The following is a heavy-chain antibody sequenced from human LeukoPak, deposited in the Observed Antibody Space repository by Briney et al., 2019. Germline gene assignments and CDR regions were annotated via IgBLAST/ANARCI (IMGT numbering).Heavy chain of an antibody. CDR2: ISGSGGST. J-gene: IGHJ4*02. D-gene: IGHD3-22*01. V-gene: IGHV3-23*01. Sequence: GGSLRLSCAASGFSFSSYVMNWARQAPGKGLEWVSAISGSGGSTYYADSVKGRFTISRDNSKSTLYLQMNSLRAEDTAVYYCAKDQRILVIITTDFDYWGQGTLATVSS. CDR1: GFSFSSYV. CDR3: AKDQRILVIITTDFDY.